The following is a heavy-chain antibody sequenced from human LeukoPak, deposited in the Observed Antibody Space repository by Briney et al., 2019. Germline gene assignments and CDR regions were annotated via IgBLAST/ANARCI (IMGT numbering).Heavy chain of an antibody. CDR3: ASSLLATMGPLFY. CDR2: IYYSGST. V-gene: IGHV4-59*01. J-gene: IGHJ4*02. Sequence: SETLSLTCTVSGGSISSYYWNWIRQPPGKGLEWIGYIYYSGSTNYNPSLKSRVSISVDTSKNQFSLKLSSVTAADTAVYYCASSLLATMGPLFYWGLGALVTVSS. CDR1: GGSISSYY. D-gene: IGHD5-24*01.